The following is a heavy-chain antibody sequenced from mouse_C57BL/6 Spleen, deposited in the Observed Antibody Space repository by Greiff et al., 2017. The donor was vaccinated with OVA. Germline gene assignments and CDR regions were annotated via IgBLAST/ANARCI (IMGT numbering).Heavy chain of an antibody. CDR1: GFNITDYY. J-gene: IGHJ3*01. D-gene: IGHD2-4*01. V-gene: IGHV14-2*01. Sequence: VQLQQSGAELVKPGASVKLSCTASGFNITDYYMHWVKQRTGQGLEWIGRIDPEDGGTKYAAKFQGKATITADTSSNTAYLQLSSLTSEDAAVYYGARSEGDYGGFADWGKGTLVTVSA. CDR2: IDPEDGGT. CDR3: ARSEGDYGGFAD.